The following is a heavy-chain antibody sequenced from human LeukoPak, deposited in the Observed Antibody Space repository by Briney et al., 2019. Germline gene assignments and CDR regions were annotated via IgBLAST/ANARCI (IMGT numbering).Heavy chain of an antibody. CDR2: ISSSGRTM. D-gene: IGHD3-10*01. J-gene: IGHJ5*02. Sequence: PGGSLRLSCAASGFIFSSYEMSWVRQAPGKGLEWVSYISSSGRTMYYADSVKGRFTIFRDNFKNTLYLQMNSLRAEDTAVYYCAKVYGSGTYSSEPNWFDPWGQGTLVTVS. CDR3: AKVYGSGTYSSEPNWFDP. V-gene: IGHV3-48*03. CDR1: GFIFSSYE.